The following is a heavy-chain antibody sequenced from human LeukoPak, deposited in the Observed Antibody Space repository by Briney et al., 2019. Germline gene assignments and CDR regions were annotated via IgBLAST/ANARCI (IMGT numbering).Heavy chain of an antibody. J-gene: IGHJ4*02. CDR1: GFTFSSYA. Sequence: GGSLRLSCAASGFTFSSYAMHWVRQAPGKGLEWVAVISYDGSNKYYADSVKGRFTISRDNSKNTLYLQMNSLRAEDTAIYYCASTVDTAMVTIDYWGQGTLVTVSS. CDR3: ASTVDTAMVTIDY. D-gene: IGHD5-18*01. CDR2: ISYDGSNK. V-gene: IGHV3-30-3*01.